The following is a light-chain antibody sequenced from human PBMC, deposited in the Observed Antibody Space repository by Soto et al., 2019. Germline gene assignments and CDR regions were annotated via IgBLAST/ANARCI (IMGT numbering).Light chain of an antibody. Sequence: QSALTQPPSASGSPGQSVTISCTGTSSDVGGYNFVSWYQQHPGKAPKLMIYEVSARPSGVPDRFSCSKSGSTASLTVSGLQAEDEADYYCSSYAGSNIVVFGGGTKLTVL. CDR2: EVS. CDR1: SSDVGGYNF. CDR3: SSYAGSNIVV. J-gene: IGLJ2*01. V-gene: IGLV2-8*01.